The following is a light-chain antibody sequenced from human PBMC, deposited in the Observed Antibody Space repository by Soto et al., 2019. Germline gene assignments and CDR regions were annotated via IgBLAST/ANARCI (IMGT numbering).Light chain of an antibody. CDR2: AAS. CDR3: QQSYSTPWT. Sequence: DIQMTQSPSSLSASVGDSVTITCRASQSISSYLNWYQQKPGKAPKLLIYAASSLQSGVPSRFSGSGSGTDVTLTISSLQPEDCATYYCQQSYSTPWTFGQGTKEEIK. CDR1: QSISSY. J-gene: IGKJ1*01. V-gene: IGKV1-39*01.